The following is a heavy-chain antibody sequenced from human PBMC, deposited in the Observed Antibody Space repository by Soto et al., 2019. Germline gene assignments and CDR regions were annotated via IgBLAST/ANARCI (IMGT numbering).Heavy chain of an antibody. CDR3: ARGHSSSHYYYYSGMDV. V-gene: IGHV1-18*01. D-gene: IGHD6-6*01. CDR2: ISAYSGNT. J-gene: IGHJ6*02. CDR1: GYTFTSYG. Sequence: ASVKVSCKASGYTFTSYGISSVRQAPGQGLEWMGWISAYSGNTNYAQKLHGRVTMTTDTSTSTAYMELRSLRSDDTAVYYCARGHSSSHYYYYSGMDVWGQGTTVTVSS.